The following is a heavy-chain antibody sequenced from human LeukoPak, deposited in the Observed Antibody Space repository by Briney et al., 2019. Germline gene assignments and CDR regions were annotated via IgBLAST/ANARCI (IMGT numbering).Heavy chain of an antibody. CDR1: GFTFSDYY. CDR2: ISSSGSTI. D-gene: IGHD3-16*02. CDR3: ARMSRYDYVWGSYRYTGAWDAFDI. V-gene: IGHV3-11*04. J-gene: IGHJ3*02. Sequence: KPGGSLRLSCAASGFTFSDYYMSWIRQAPGKGLEWVSYISSSGSTIYYADSVKGRFTISRDNAKNSLYLQMNSLRAEDTAVYYCARMSRYDYVWGSYRYTGAWDAFDIWGQGTMVTVSS.